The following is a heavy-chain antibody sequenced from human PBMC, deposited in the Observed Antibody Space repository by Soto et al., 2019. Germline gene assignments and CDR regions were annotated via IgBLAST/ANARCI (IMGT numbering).Heavy chain of an antibody. V-gene: IGHV4-34*01. CDR3: ARAQGYSSKGVAY. CDR2: INHSGST. CDR1: GGSFSGYY. D-gene: IGHD6-19*01. J-gene: IGHJ4*02. Sequence: QVQLQQWGAGLLKPSETLSLTCAVYGGSFSGYYWSWIRQPPGKGLEWIGEINHSGSTNYNPSLKSRVTISVDPSKTQFSLKLGSVTAGDTAVYYCARAQGYSSKGVAYWGQGTLVTVSS.